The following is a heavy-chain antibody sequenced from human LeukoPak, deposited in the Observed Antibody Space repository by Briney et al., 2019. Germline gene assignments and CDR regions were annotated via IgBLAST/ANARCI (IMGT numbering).Heavy chain of an antibody. J-gene: IGHJ3*02. CDR1: GGSICSYY. D-gene: IGHD3-22*01. Sequence: SETLSLTCTVSGGSICSYYWSWVRQPPGKGLEWIGYIYTSGSTNYNPSLKSRVTISVDTSKNQFSLKLSSVTAADTAVYYCARHRIHQSNTYYYDSSGYYSHDAFDIWGQGTMVTVSS. CDR3: ARHRIHQSNTYYYDSSGYYSHDAFDI. V-gene: IGHV4-4*09. CDR2: IYTSGST.